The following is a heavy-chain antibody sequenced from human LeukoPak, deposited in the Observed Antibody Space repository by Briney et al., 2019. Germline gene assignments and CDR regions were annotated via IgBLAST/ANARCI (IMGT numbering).Heavy chain of an antibody. D-gene: IGHD1-1*01. CDR2: INYGGIT. CDR3: AQGGVIECGNGVHWFDP. CDR1: GGFLKGYY. V-gene: IGHV4-34*01. J-gene: IGHJ5*02. Sequence: KPSETLSLTCAVYGGFLKGYYWSWIRQSPGRGLEWIGQINYGGITTYNLALKSRVAISLDTPKKRFSLRLTSMTAADTAVYYCAQGGVIECGNGVHWFDPWGRGTPVTVSS.